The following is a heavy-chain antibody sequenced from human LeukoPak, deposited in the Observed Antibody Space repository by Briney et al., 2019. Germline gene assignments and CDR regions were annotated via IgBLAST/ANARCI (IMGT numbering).Heavy chain of an antibody. CDR2: IYYSGST. CDR3: AREYSSTSGLRAFDI. V-gene: IGHV4-59*08. CDR1: AGSIIGYY. D-gene: IGHD6-6*01. J-gene: IGHJ3*02. Sequence: SETLSLTCTVSAGSIIGYYWSWIRQPPGKGLEWIGYIYYSGSTNYNPSLKRRLTISIDTSENQFSLNLSSVTATDTAVYYCAREYSSTSGLRAFDIWGQGTMVTVSS.